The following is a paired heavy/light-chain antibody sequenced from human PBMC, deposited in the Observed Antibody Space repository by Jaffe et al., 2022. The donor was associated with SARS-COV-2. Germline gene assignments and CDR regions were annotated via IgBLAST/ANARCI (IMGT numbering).Heavy chain of an antibody. Sequence: QVQLVQSGAEVKKPGASVKVSCKASGYTFTNYAVHWVRQAPGQRLEWMGWINTGNGNTQYSQKFQGRVTISRDTSASTAYMELSSLRFEDTAVYYCARNLPGTGWFDPWGQGTLVTVSS. CDR3: ARNLPGTGWFDP. D-gene: IGHD1-1*01. V-gene: IGHV1-3*04. CDR2: INTGNGNT. J-gene: IGHJ5*02. CDR1: GYTFTNYA.
Light chain of an antibody. CDR1: QSVSSSY. Sequence: EIVLTQSPGTLSLSPGERATLSCRASQSVSSSYLAWYQQKPGQAPRLLIYDASRRATGIPDSFNGSGSGTDFTLTISRLEPQDSAVYYCQQYGSSFTFGPGTKVDIK. CDR2: DAS. J-gene: IGKJ3*01. V-gene: IGKV3-20*01. CDR3: QQYGSSFT.